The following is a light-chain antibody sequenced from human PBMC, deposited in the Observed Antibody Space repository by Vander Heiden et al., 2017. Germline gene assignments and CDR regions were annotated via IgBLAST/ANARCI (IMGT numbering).Light chain of an antibody. CDR3: LQDYSFPYT. Sequence: AIQMTQSPFSLSASVGDRVTITCRASKGIRDDLGWYQQKPGKAPKLLIYAASSLQSGVPSRFSGSGFGTDFTLTISSLQPEDFATYYCLQDYSFPYTFGQGTKLEMK. CDR1: KGIRDD. CDR2: AAS. V-gene: IGKV1-6*01. J-gene: IGKJ2*01.